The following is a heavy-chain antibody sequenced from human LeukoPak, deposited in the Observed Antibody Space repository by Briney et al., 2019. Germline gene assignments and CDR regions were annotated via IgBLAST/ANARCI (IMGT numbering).Heavy chain of an antibody. Sequence: GGSLRLSCAASGFTVSSNYMSWVRQAPGKGLEWVSAISGSGGSTYYADSVKGRFTISRDNSKNTLYLQMNSLRAEDTAVYYCAKNYCSSTSCLIPFDYWGQGTLVTVSS. J-gene: IGHJ4*02. CDR3: AKNYCSSTSCLIPFDY. D-gene: IGHD2-2*01. V-gene: IGHV3-23*01. CDR1: GFTVSSNY. CDR2: ISGSGGST.